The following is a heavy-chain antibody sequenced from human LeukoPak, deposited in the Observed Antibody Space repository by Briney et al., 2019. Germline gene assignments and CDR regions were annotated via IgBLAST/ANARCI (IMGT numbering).Heavy chain of an antibody. V-gene: IGHV3-33*06. CDR3: VKDRTTSYFDY. CDR2: IWYDGSNK. Sequence: SGGSLRLSCAASGFSFSSYGMHWVRQAPGKGLEWVAVIWYDGSNKYYADSVKGRFTISRDNSKNTLYLQMSSLRAEDTAVYYCVKDRTTSYFDYWGQGTLVTVSS. D-gene: IGHD4-17*01. J-gene: IGHJ4*02. CDR1: GFSFSSYG.